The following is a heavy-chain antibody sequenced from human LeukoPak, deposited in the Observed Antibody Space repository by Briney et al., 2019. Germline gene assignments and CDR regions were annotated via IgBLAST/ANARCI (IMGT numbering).Heavy chain of an antibody. CDR3: ARAGMEYQLLSQIYYYYYMDV. J-gene: IGHJ6*03. CDR2: SSPYNGNT. CDR1: GYTFSSYG. V-gene: IGHV1-18*01. Sequence: ASVKVSCKTSGYTFSSYGLTWMRQAPGQGPEWLGWSSPYNGNTNYAQKLQGRVTMTTDTSTSTAYMELRSLRSDDTAVYYCARAGMEYQLLSQIYYYYYMDVWGKGTTVTVSS. D-gene: IGHD2-2*01.